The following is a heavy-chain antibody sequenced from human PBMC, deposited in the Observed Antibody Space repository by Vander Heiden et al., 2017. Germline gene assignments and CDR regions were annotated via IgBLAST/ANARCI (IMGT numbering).Heavy chain of an antibody. CDR2: KYCSGSA. Sequence: QVPLQDSAPGVVKPSEPLSFPGTVSVGVCSSHSWSWIRQPAGKELEWIGHKYCSGSANYHPSLKSRVTMLLDTSKNQFSWELSSVTAADTDVYYCARVRSTRGNLIPDFWGRGTLVTVSS. D-gene: IGHD2-21*01. CDR3: ARVRSTRGNLIPDF. J-gene: IGHJ4*02. CDR1: VGVCSSHS. V-gene: IGHV4-4*07.